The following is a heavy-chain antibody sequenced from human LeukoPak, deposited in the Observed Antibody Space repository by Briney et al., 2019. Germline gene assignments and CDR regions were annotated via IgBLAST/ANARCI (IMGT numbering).Heavy chain of an antibody. Sequence: GGSLRLSCAASGFTFDDYGMSWVRQAPGKGLEWVANIKEDESEKYYVDSVKGRFTISRDNAKNSLYLQMNSLRAEDTAVYFCARHGGYSYGYGGYNFDYWGQGTLVAVSS. CDR1: GFTFDDYG. V-gene: IGHV3-7*01. J-gene: IGHJ4*02. CDR2: IKEDESEK. CDR3: ARHGGYSYGYGGYNFDY. D-gene: IGHD5-18*01.